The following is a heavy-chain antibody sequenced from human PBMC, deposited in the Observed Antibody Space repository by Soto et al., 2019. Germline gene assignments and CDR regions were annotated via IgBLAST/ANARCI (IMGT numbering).Heavy chain of an antibody. D-gene: IGHD2-2*01. CDR1: GGTFSSYA. V-gene: IGHV1-69*01. CDR2: IIPISDTT. CDR3: ARSQGSSTSLEIYYYYYSGMAV. Sequence: QVQLVQSGAEVKKPGSSVKVSCKASGGTFSSYAISWVRQAPGQGLEWMGGIIPISDTTNYAQKFQGRVTITADESTSTAYMELSSLRSEDTAVYYCARSQGSSTSLEIYYYYYSGMAVWGQGTTVTVSS. J-gene: IGHJ6*02.